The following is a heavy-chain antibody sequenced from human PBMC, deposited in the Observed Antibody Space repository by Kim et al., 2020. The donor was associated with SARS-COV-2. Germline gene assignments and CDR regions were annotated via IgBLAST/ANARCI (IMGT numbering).Heavy chain of an antibody. D-gene: IGHD5-18*01. Sequence: SETLSLTCTVSGGSISSYYWSWIRQPPGKGLEWIGYIYYSGSTNYNPSLKSRVTISVDTSKNQFSLKLSSVTAADTAVYYCARVPTMGIQLWGDAFDIWGQGTMVTVSS. V-gene: IGHV4-59*01. CDR3: ARVPTMGIQLWGDAFDI. CDR1: GGSISSYY. J-gene: IGHJ3*02. CDR2: IYYSGST.